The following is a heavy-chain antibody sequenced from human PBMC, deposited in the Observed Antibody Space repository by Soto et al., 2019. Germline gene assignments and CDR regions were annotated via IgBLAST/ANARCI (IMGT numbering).Heavy chain of an antibody. D-gene: IGHD3-22*01. CDR2: IGGSGDDT. J-gene: IGHJ4*02. CDR3: AKDTYYHDSSGYYVFDS. Sequence: PGGSLRLSCAASGFSFRSCAMSWVRQTPGKGLEWVSGIGGSGDDTYYADSVKGRFTISRDNSKNTLDLQMNSLRAEDTAVYYCAKDTYYHDSSGYYVFDSWGQGTLVTVSS. V-gene: IGHV3-23*01. CDR1: GFSFRSCA.